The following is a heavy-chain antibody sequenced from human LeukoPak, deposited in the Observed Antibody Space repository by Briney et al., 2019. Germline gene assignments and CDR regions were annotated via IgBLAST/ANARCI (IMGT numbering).Heavy chain of an antibody. CDR2: ISGTGTTI. CDR3: AVQITMIVVVPYFDY. CDR1: GLTFSDYY. J-gene: IGHJ4*02. V-gene: IGHV3-11*04. D-gene: IGHD3-22*01. Sequence: GGSLRLSCAASGLTFSDYYMTWIRQAPGKGLEWVSSISGTGTTIYSADSVRGRLTVSRDNARNSLFLHMNSLRAEDTAVYYCAVQITMIVVVPYFDYWGQGTLVTVSS.